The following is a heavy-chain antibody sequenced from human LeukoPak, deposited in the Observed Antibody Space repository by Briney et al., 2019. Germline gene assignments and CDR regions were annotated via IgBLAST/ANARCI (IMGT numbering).Heavy chain of an antibody. CDR2: IYPGDSDT. D-gene: IGHD2-2*01. Sequence: GASLQISCKGSGYSFTSYWIGWVRQLPGKGLEWMGIIYPGDSDTRYSPSFQGQVTISADKSISTAYLQWSSLKASDTAMYYCARRGYCSSTSCRNWFDPWGQGTLVTVSS. V-gene: IGHV5-51*01. CDR1: GYSFTSYW. CDR3: ARRGYCSSTSCRNWFDP. J-gene: IGHJ5*02.